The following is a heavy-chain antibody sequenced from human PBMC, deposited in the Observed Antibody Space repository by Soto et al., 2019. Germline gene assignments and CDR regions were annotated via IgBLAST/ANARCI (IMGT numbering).Heavy chain of an antibody. CDR2: INAGNGNT. V-gene: IGHV1-3*01. J-gene: IGHJ4*02. Sequence: ASVKVSCKTSGYTFTNFGLSWVRQAPGQRLEWMGWINAGNGNTKYSQKFQGRVTITRDTSASTAYMELSSLRSEDTAVYYCARGSGYYYWDDYWGQGTLVTVSS. D-gene: IGHD3-22*01. CDR1: GYTFTNFG. CDR3: ARGSGYYYWDDY.